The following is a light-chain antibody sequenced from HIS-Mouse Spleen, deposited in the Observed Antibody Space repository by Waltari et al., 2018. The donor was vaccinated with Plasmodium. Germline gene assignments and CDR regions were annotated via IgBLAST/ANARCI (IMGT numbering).Light chain of an antibody. CDR2: EGS. V-gene: IGLV2-23*01. CDR3: CSYAGSSTLV. J-gene: IGLJ2*01. Sequence: QSALTQPASVSGSPGQSITISCTGTRSDVGSYTLCSWYQQHPDKAPKLMIYEGSKRPSGVSNRFSGSKSGNTASLTISGLQAEDEADYYCCSYAGSSTLVFGGGTKLTVL. CDR1: RSDVGSYTL.